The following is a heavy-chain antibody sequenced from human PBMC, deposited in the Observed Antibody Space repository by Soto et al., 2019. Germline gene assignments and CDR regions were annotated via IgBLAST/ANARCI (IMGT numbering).Heavy chain of an antibody. CDR1: GFTVSGNY. J-gene: IGHJ6*02. CDR2: IYTDDNI. CDR3: ATELIAKYGMDV. V-gene: IGHV3-53*01. Sequence: EVQLVESGGGLVQPGGSLRLSCAASGFTVSGNYVTWVRQAPGKGLEWVSVIYTDDNIYYADSVTGRFTISRDNSKNTCYLQMNRLRVEDTAVYYCATELIAKYGMDVWGQGTTVNVSS. D-gene: IGHD2-21*01.